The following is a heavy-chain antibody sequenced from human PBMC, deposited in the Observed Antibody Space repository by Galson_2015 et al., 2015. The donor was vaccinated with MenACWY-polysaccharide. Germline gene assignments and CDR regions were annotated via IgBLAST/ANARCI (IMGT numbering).Heavy chain of an antibody. J-gene: IGHJ4*02. CDR3: ARNPSRLDIAAASH. CDR2: IRNDEVSK. V-gene: IGHV3-30*02. Sequence: SLRLSCAASGFNFRGNGMHWLRQAPGKGLEWVALIRNDEVSKHYIDAVKGRFAISRDNSKNTVYLEMNSPRPEDTAVYYCARNPSRLDIAAASHWGQGALVTVSS. D-gene: IGHD6-13*01. CDR1: GFNFRGNG.